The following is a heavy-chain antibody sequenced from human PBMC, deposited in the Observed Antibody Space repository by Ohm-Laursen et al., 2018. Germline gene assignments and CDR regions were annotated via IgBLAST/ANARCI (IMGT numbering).Heavy chain of an antibody. J-gene: IGHJ5*02. V-gene: IGHV4-59*01. Sequence: TLSLTWFVSGGSLSSYYWSWIRQPPGKGLEWIGYIYYSGSSNYNPSLKSRVIISVDMSRNQFSLKLSSVTTADTAIYYCARGGSSAPTYNWFDPWGQGTLVTVSS. CDR1: GGSLSSYY. CDR3: ARGGSSAPTYNWFDP. CDR2: IYYSGSS. D-gene: IGHD6-6*01.